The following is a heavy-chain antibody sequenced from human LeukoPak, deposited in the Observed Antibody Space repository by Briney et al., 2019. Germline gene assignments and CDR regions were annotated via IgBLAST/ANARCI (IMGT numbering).Heavy chain of an antibody. J-gene: IGHJ4*02. CDR2: IYYSGST. V-gene: IGHV4-39*07. CDR1: GGPISSSSYY. CDR3: ARGGPPPEPLGEDYYDSSGYYWPPRY. D-gene: IGHD3-22*01. Sequence: SETLSLTCTVSGGPISSSSYYWGWIRQPPGKGLEWIGSIYYSGSTYYNPSLKSRVTISVDTSKNQFSLKLSSVTAADTAVYYCARGGPPPEPLGEDYYDSSGYYWPPRYWGQGTLVTVSS.